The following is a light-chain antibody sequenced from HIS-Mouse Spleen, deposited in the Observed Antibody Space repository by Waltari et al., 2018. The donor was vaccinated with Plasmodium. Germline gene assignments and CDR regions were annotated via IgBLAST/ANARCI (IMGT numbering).Light chain of an antibody. Sequence: EMVMTPSPATLSVSPGETATPSSRAQQSVSSNLAWYQQKPGQAPRLLIHGASTRATGIPARFSGSGSGTEFTLTISSLQSEDFAVYYCQQYNNWSFTFGHGTRVEIK. CDR1: QSVSSN. CDR3: QQYNNWSFT. CDR2: GAS. J-gene: IGKJ3*01. V-gene: IGKV3-15*01.